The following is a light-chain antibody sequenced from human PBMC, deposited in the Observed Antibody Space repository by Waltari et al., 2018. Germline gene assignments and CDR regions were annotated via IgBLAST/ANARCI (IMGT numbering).Light chain of an antibody. J-gene: IGKJ4*01. CDR3: QQSYTIPLT. Sequence: DIQMTQSPSSLSASVGDRVTITCRASQSVSIYLNWYQQKPGKAPKLLIYAASNLQSGVPSRFRGSGSGTDFTLTVSSLQPEDFASYFCQQSYTIPLTFGGGTKVEI. CDR2: AAS. CDR1: QSVSIY. V-gene: IGKV1-39*01.